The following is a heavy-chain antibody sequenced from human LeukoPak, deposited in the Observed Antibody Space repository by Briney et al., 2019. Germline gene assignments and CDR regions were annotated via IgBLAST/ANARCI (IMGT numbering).Heavy chain of an antibody. D-gene: IGHD1-26*01. J-gene: IGHJ6*02. CDR1: GGTFSTYA. CDR2: INPNSGGT. Sequence: ASVKVSCNASGGTFSTYATNWVRKAPGQGLEWMGWINPNSGGTNYAQKFQGWVTMTRDTSISTAYMELSRLRSDDTAVYYCARGYGSYYSYYSGMDVWGQGTTVTVSS. V-gene: IGHV1-2*04. CDR3: ARGYGSYYSYYSGMDV.